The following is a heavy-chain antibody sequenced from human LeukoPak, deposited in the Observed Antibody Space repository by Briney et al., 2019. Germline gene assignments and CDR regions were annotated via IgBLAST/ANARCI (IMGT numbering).Heavy chain of an antibody. J-gene: IGHJ1*01. CDR1: GYSFTSYW. D-gene: IGHD6-13*01. CDR3: ATVPRIPAVGNTEYFQY. V-gene: IGHV5-51*01. CDR2: VNPADSDT. Sequence: GESLKIPCKGSGYSFTSYWIGWVRQMPGKGLEWMGIVNPADSDTRYSPSFEGQVTISVDKSISTAYLQWSSLQASDSAIYYCATVPRIPAVGNTEYFQYWGQGTLVTVSS.